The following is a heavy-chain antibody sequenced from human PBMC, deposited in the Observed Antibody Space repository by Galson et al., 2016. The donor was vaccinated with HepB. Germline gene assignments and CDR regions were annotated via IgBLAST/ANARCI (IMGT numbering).Heavy chain of an antibody. Sequence: SLRLSCAASGFTFSNYWMHWVRQAPGKGLVWVSRVNTDGFSANYADSVKGRFFISRDSSRNTLSLQMSSLRVEDTAVYYCVRCATACFDTWGQGTLVTVSS. CDR1: GFTFSNYW. J-gene: IGHJ5*02. CDR2: VNTDGFSA. CDR3: VRCATACFDT. V-gene: IGHV3-74*01. D-gene: IGHD2-15*01.